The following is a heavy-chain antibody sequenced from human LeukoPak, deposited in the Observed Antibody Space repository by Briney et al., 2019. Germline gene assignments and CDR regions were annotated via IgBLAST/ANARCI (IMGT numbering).Heavy chain of an antibody. D-gene: IGHD4-17*01. CDR1: GYSFTNYW. Sequence: GESLKISCKDSGYSFTNYWIGWVRQMPGKGLEWMGIIHSADSDTKYSPSFQGQVTISADKSISTAYLQWSGLKASDTAMYYCAGARHGDYRWDYWGQGTLVTVSS. J-gene: IGHJ4*02. CDR3: AGARHGDYRWDY. CDR2: IHSADSDT. V-gene: IGHV5-51*01.